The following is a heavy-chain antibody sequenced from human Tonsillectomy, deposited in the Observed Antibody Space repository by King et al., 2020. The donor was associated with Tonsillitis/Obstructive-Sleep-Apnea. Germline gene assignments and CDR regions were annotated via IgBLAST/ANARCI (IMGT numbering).Heavy chain of an antibody. D-gene: IGHD3-22*01. CDR1: GGSFSGYY. J-gene: IGHJ3*02. Sequence: VQLQQWGAGLLKPSETLSLTCAVYGGSFSGYYWSWIRQPPGKGLEWIGEINHSGSTNYNPSLKSRVTISVDTSKNQFSLKLSSVTAADTAVYYCASYYYDSSGYYYRSHVEAFDIWGQGTMVTVSS. V-gene: IGHV4-34*01. CDR3: ASYYYDSSGYYYRSHVEAFDI. CDR2: INHSGST.